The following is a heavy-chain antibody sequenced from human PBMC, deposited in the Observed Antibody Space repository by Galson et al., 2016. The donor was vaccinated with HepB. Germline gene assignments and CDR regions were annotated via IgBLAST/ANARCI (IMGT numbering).Heavy chain of an antibody. CDR2: IRGNAVST. CDR3: AKGYGVFDY. V-gene: IGHV3-23*01. J-gene: IGHJ4*02. D-gene: IGHD3-3*01. CDR1: EGTCTTTA. Sequence: CLIISGEAYEGTCTTTAITYVRQAPRKALESVSTIRGNAVSTYYADSVNGRLIISRHNSENTLFLQMNSLRAEDTAVYYCAKGYGVFDYWGQGTLVTVSS.